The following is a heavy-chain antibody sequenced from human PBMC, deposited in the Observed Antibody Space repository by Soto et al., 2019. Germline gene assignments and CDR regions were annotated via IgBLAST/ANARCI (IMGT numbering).Heavy chain of an antibody. D-gene: IGHD1-1*01. CDR1: GFTFSSYS. Sequence: GGSLRLSCAASGFTFSSYSMNWVRQAPGKGLEWVSYISSSSTIYYADSVKGRFTISRDNAKNSLYLQMNSLRDEDTAVYYCANNWNPDYYYYYGMDVWGQGTTVTVSS. CDR2: ISSSSTI. V-gene: IGHV3-48*02. J-gene: IGHJ6*02. CDR3: ANNWNPDYYYYYGMDV.